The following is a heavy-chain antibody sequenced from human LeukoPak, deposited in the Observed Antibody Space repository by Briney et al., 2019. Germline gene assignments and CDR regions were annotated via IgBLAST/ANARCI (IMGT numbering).Heavy chain of an antibody. CDR3: ARGSMYSSGWYYFDY. Sequence: SETLSLTCTVSGGSISGYYWSWIRQPAGKGLEWIGRIYTSGSTNYNPSLKSRVTMSVDTSKNQFSLKLCSVAAADTAVYYCARGSMYSSGWYYFDYWGQGTLVTVSS. J-gene: IGHJ4*02. D-gene: IGHD6-19*01. CDR2: IYTSGST. V-gene: IGHV4-4*07. CDR1: GGSISGYY.